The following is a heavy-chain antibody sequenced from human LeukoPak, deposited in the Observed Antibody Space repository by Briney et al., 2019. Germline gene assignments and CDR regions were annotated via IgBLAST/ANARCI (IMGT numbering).Heavy chain of an antibody. Sequence: SETLSLTCSVFGYSITGGFHWGWIRQPPGKGLEWIGYIYYSGSTNYNPSLKSRVTISVDTSKNQFSLKLSSVTAADTAVYYCARTGPRQLIDYWGQGTLVTVSS. CDR3: ARTGPRQLIDY. V-gene: IGHV4-61*08. J-gene: IGHJ4*02. CDR2: IYYSGST. CDR1: GYSITGGFH. D-gene: IGHD6-19*01.